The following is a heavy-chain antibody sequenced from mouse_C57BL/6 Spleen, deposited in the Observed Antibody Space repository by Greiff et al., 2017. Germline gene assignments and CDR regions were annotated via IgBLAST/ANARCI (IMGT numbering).Heavy chain of an antibody. Sequence: EVQVVEPGGGLVKPGGSLKLSCAASGFTFSSYAMSWVRQTPEKRLEWVATISDGGSYTYYPDNVKGRFTIARDNAKNNLYLQMSHLKSEDTAMYYCARDFDYWGQGTTLTVSS. CDR3: ARDFDY. CDR1: GFTFSSYA. J-gene: IGHJ2*01. CDR2: ISDGGSYT. V-gene: IGHV5-4*01.